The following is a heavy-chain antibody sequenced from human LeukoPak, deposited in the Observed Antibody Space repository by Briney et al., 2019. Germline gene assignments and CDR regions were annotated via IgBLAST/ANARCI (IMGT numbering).Heavy chain of an antibody. CDR3: AALLWFGELLSDDAFDI. CDR2: IYSGGST. D-gene: IGHD3-10*01. Sequence: GGSLRLSCTVSGFTVSSDSMSWVRQAPGKGLEWVSFIYSGGSTHYSDSVKGRFTISRDNSKNTLYLQMNSLRAEDTAVYYCAALLWFGELLSDDAFDIWGQGTMVTVSS. CDR1: GFTVSSDS. V-gene: IGHV3-53*01. J-gene: IGHJ3*02.